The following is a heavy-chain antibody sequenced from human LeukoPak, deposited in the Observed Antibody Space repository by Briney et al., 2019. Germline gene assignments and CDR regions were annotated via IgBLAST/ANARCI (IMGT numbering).Heavy chain of an antibody. CDR2: IKSKTDGGTT. D-gene: IGHD6-13*01. Sequence: GGSLRLSCAAFGFTFSNAWMSWVRQAPGKGLEWVGRIKSKTDGGTTDYAAPVKGRFTISRDDSKNTLYLQMNSLKTEDTAVYYCTTRESWQQLVYFDYWGQGTLVTVSS. V-gene: IGHV3-15*01. CDR1: GFTFSNAW. J-gene: IGHJ4*02. CDR3: TTRESWQQLVYFDY.